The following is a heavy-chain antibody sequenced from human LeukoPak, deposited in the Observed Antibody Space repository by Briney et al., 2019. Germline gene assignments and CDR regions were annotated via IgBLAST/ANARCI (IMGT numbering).Heavy chain of an antibody. Sequence: GGSLRLSCAASGFTFSSYGMHWVRQAPGKGLEWVAVISYDGSNKYYADSVKGRFTISRDNSKNTLYLQMNSLRAEDTAVYYSGRGFWFDPWGQGTLVTVSS. J-gene: IGHJ5*02. CDR1: GFTFSSYG. D-gene: IGHD5-12*01. CDR3: GRGFWFDP. V-gene: IGHV3-30*03. CDR2: ISYDGSNK.